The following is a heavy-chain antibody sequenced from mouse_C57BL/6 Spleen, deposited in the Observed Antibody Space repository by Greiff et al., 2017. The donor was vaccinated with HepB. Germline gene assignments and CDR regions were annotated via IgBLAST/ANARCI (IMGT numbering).Heavy chain of an antibody. CDR1: GFNIKDDY. CDR3: TNGHTRGAMDY. V-gene: IGHV14-4*01. CDR2: IDPENGDT. J-gene: IGHJ4*01. Sequence: EVQLQQSGAELVRPGASVKLSCTASGFNIKDDYMHWVKQRPEQGLEWIGWIDPENGDTEYASKFQGKATITADTSSNTAYLQLSSLTSEDTAVYYCTNGHTRGAMDYWGQGTSVTVSS. D-gene: IGHD3-3*01.